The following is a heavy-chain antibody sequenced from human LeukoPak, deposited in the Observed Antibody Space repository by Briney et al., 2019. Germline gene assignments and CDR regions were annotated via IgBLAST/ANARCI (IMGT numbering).Heavy chain of an antibody. CDR2: IRSKTYGGTT. CDR3: TRGPIQLWLYHGMDV. J-gene: IGHJ6*02. V-gene: IGHV3-49*04. D-gene: IGHD5-18*01. CDR1: GFTFGDHA. Sequence: GGSLRLSCTVSGFTFGDHAMSWVRQAPGKGLERVGFIRSKTYGGTTEYAASVKGRFIISRDDSTGIAYLQMNSLKTEDTAVYYCTRGPIQLWLYHGMDVWGQGTTVTVSS.